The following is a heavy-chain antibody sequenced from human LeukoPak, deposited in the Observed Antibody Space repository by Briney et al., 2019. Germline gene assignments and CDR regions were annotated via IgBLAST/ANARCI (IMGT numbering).Heavy chain of an antibody. J-gene: IGHJ4*02. Sequence: PGGSLRLSCAASGFTFSSYAMDWVRQTPGKRLEWVSAVNDGGSGTYYADSVRGRFTISRDNSKNTLYLQMSSLRAEDTAVYYCAKDRYYYDSSGYSPFDYWGQGTLVTVSS. V-gene: IGHV3-23*01. CDR1: GFTFSSYA. CDR2: VNDGGSGT. D-gene: IGHD3-22*01. CDR3: AKDRYYYDSSGYSPFDY.